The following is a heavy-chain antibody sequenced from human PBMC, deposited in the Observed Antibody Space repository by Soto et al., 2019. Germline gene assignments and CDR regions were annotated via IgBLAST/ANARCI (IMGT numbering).Heavy chain of an antibody. D-gene: IGHD7-27*01. CDR1: GGSVSSGSYY. J-gene: IGHJ4*02. CDR3: ARASRTGVGGGDY. Sequence: QVQLQESGPGLVKPSQTLSLTCTVSGGSVSSGSYYWSWIRQPPGKGLEWIAYVHYSGSTNDNPSLKGRLTISKETSKHRFSLNMTSVTAADTAVYYCARASRTGVGGGDYGGQGTLVTVSS. V-gene: IGHV4-61*01. CDR2: VHYSGST.